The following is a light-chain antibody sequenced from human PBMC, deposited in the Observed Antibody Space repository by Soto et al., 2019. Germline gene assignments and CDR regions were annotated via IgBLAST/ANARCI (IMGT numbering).Light chain of an antibody. CDR1: QSVSSY. Sequence: EIVLTQSPATLSLSPGERATLSCRASQSVSSYLAWYQQKPGQAPRLLIYDASNRATGIPARFSGSGSGTDFTLTIGRVEPEYFAVDYCQQRSNLAPTFGQGTRLEIK. CDR3: QQRSNLAPT. V-gene: IGKV3-11*01. CDR2: DAS. J-gene: IGKJ5*01.